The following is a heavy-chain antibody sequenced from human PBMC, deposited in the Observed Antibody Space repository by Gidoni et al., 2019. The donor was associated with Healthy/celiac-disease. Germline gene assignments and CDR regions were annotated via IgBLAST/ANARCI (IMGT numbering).Heavy chain of an antibody. J-gene: IGHJ4*02. D-gene: IGHD3-22*01. Sequence: QVQLVESGGGVVEPGRSRRLACAASGSTVSSYGMHWVRQAPGKGLEWVAVISYDGSNNYYADSVKGRFTISRDNSKNTLYLQMTILSAEDTAVYYCAKDPGRSGYYEYYFDYWGQGTLVTVSS. CDR2: ISYDGSNN. V-gene: IGHV3-30*18. CDR3: AKDPGRSGYYEYYFDY. CDR1: GSTVSSYG.